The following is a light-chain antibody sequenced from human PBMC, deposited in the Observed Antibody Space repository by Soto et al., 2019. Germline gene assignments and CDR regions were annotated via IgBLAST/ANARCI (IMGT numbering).Light chain of an antibody. V-gene: IGKV2-28*01. CDR1: QSLVFTNGNTY. CDR2: LAS. Sequence: DIVMTQSPLSLSVTPGEPASISCRSSQSLVFTNGNTYLEWFLQKPGQSPQLLIYLASNRASGVPDRFSGSASGTDFPLKISRVEAEYVGVYYCMQALQGLTFGGVTKLEIK. J-gene: IGKJ4*01. CDR3: MQALQGLT.